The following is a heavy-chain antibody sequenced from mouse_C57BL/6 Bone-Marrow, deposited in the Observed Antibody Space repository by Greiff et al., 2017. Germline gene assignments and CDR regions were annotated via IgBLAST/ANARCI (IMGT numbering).Heavy chain of an antibody. CDR2: IDPNSGGT. CDR1: GYTFTSYW. Sequence: QVQLQQSGAELVKPGASVKLSCKASGYTFTSYWMHWVKQRPGRGLEWIGRIDPNSGGTKYNEQFKSKATLTLNKPTSTAYMQLNSLTSEDSAVYYCARANVGRTRAMDDWGQGTSVTVSS. V-gene: IGHV1-72*01. CDR3: ARANVGRTRAMDD. J-gene: IGHJ4*01.